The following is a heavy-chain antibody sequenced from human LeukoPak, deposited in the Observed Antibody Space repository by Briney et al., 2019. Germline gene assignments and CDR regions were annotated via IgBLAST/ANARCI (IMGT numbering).Heavy chain of an antibody. J-gene: IGHJ4*02. V-gene: IGHV3-15*07. CDR1: GFTFSNAW. Sequence: GGSLRLSCAASGFTFSNAWMNWVRQAPGKGLEWVGRIKSKTDGGTTDYAAPVKGRFTISRDDSKNTLYLQMNSLKTEDTAVYYCTTPDAAVTTFYDYWGQGTLVTVSS. CDR3: TTPDAAVTTFYDY. CDR2: IKSKTDGGTT. D-gene: IGHD4-11*01.